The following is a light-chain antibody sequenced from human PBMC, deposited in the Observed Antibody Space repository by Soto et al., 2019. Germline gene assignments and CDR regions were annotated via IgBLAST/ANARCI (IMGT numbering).Light chain of an antibody. J-gene: IGKJ4*01. V-gene: IGKV3D-20*02. CDR1: QSVSSRY. Sequence: EIVLTHSPGTLSLSPWEIATLSCRASQSVSSRYLAWYQQKPGLAPRLLIYDASKRATGIPARFNGSGSGTDFSLTISSLEPEDFAVYYCQQRSRWLTFGGGTKVDIK. CDR2: DAS. CDR3: QQRSRWLT.